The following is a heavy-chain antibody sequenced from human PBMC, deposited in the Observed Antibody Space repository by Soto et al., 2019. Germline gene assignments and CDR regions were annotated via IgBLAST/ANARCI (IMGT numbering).Heavy chain of an antibody. CDR2: IYSSGST. Sequence: SETLSLTCTVSGGSINSYYWSWIRQPPGKGLEWIGYIYSSGSTNYNPSLKSRVTMSIDTSKNQFSLKLSSVTAADTAVYYCARLYGSGRDGMDVWGQGTTVTVSS. V-gene: IGHV4-59*01. D-gene: IGHD3-10*01. J-gene: IGHJ6*02. CDR3: ARLYGSGRDGMDV. CDR1: GGSINSYY.